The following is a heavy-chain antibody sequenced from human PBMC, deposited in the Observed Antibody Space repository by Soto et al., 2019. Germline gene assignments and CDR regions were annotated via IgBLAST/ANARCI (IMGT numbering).Heavy chain of an antibody. CDR1: GFTFRTYT. J-gene: IGHJ6*04. Sequence: PRWTLSLSCSASGFTFRTYTMNWVRQASGKALELVSAVSGRRADKFYADSVKGRFTISRDNSINFLFLPMNDLRAEDTAVYISAVTRLHDNPDYHRDRFKLWGKRTRVTVSS. D-gene: IGHD4-4*01. V-gene: IGHV3-23*01. CDR3: AVTRLHDNPDYHRDRFKL. CDR2: VSGRRADK.